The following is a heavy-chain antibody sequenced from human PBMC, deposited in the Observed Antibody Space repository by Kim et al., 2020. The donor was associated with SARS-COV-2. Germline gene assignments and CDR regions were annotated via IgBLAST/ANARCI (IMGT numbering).Heavy chain of an antibody. D-gene: IGHD2-15*01. V-gene: IGHV3-48*02. J-gene: IGHJ3*02. Sequence: SVKGRFTISRDKDKNSLYLQMNSLRDEETAVYYCARERCNGGSCYYAFDIWGQGTMVTVSS. CDR3: ARERCNGGSCYYAFDI.